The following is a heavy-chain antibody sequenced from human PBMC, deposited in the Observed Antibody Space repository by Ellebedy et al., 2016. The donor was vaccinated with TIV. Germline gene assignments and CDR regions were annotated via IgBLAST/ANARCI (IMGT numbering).Heavy chain of an antibody. CDR2: INHSGST. V-gene: IGHV4-39*07. CDR3: ARDGLEYSSSSVGYYYYYMDV. J-gene: IGHJ6*03. Sequence: SETLSLTXTVSGGSISSGGYYWSWIRQPPGKGLEWIGEINHSGSTNYNPSLKSRVTISVDTSKNQFSLKLSSVTAADTAVYYCARDGLEYSSSSVGYYYYYMDVWGKGTTVTVSS. CDR1: GGSISSGGYY. D-gene: IGHD6-6*01.